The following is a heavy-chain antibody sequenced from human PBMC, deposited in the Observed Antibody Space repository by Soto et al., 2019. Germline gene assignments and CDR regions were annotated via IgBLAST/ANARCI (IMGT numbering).Heavy chain of an antibody. J-gene: IGHJ4*01. Sequence: WGSLLVSCAASGFTFSIHGMDWVRQAPGKGLEWVAVISYDGSNKYYADSGKGRFTIPRDNCKNTLYLQMNSLRAEDTAVYYCAKDFRSGWYTLDFDYWGHGTMVTVSS. CDR1: GFTFSIHG. V-gene: IGHV3-30*18. CDR3: AKDFRSGWYTLDFDY. D-gene: IGHD6-19*01. CDR2: ISYDGSNK.